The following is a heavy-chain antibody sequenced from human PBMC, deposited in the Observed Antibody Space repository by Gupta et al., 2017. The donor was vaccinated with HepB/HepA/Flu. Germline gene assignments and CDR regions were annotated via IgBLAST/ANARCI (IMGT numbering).Heavy chain of an antibody. V-gene: IGHV4-39*01. CDR3: ARQGADFWSGSPLDH. D-gene: IGHD3-3*01. Sequence: HLQESGPGLVKPSETLSLPCNVSGGSINTNSYYWAWNRQPPGKGLEWIGSIFYSGSRYSNPSLRSRVTISVDASKNQFSLKLASVTAADTAVYYCARQGADFWSGSPLDHWGQGTLVTVSS. J-gene: IGHJ4*02. CDR2: IFYSGSR. CDR1: GGSINTNSYY.